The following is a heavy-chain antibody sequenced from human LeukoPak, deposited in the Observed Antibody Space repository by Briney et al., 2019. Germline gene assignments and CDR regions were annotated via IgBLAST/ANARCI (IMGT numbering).Heavy chain of an antibody. D-gene: IGHD6-13*01. CDR2: SCTSGST. CDR3: ARHQHQLVTGYDY. Sequence: SETPSLTCTVSGDSISSYFWNWIREPPGEGLGWIGYSCTSGSTNYNPSLMSRVTISVDTSKNQFSLKLISVTAADTAVYYCARHQHQLVTGYDYWGQGTLVTVSS. CDR1: GDSISSYF. J-gene: IGHJ4*02. V-gene: IGHV4-4*09.